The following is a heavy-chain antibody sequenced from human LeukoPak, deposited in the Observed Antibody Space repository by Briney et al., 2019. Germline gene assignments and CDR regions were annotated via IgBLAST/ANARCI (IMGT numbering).Heavy chain of an antibody. CDR2: IYYSGST. CDR1: GGSISSSSYY. Sequence: PSETLSLTCTVSGGSISSSSYYWGWIRQPPGKGLEWIGSIYYSGSTYYNPSLKSRVTISVDTSKNQFSLKLSSVTAADTAVYYCARPTDTAMSHPVGDVWGKGTTVTVSS. CDR3: ARPTDTAMSHPVGDV. J-gene: IGHJ6*04. D-gene: IGHD5-18*01. V-gene: IGHV4-39*01.